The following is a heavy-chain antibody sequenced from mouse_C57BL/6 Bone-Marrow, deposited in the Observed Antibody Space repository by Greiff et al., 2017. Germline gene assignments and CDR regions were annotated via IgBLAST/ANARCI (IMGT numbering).Heavy chain of an antibody. Sequence: QVQLQQSGAELARPGASVKLSCKASGYTFTSYGISWVKQRTGQGLEWIGEIYPRSGNTYYNEKFKGKATLTADKSSSTAYMELRSLTSEDSAVYFCARLGCPGLVAYWGQGTLVTVSA. J-gene: IGHJ3*01. D-gene: IGHD3-3*01. CDR1: GYTFTSYG. V-gene: IGHV1-81*01. CDR2: IYPRSGNT. CDR3: ARLGCPGLVAY.